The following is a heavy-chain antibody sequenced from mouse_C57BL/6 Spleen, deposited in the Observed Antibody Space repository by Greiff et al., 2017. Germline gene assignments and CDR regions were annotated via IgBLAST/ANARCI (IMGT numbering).Heavy chain of an antibody. J-gene: IGHJ2*01. V-gene: IGHV1-64*01. Sequence: QVQLQQPGAELVKPGASVKLSCKASGYTFTSYWMHWVKQRPGQGLEWIGMIHPNSGSTNYNEKFKSKATLTVDKSSSTAYMQLSSLTSEDSAVYYCARTGSYGNLRYYFDYWGQGTTLTVSS. CDR3: ARTGSYGNLRYYFDY. CDR2: IHPNSGST. CDR1: GYTFTSYW. D-gene: IGHD2-1*01.